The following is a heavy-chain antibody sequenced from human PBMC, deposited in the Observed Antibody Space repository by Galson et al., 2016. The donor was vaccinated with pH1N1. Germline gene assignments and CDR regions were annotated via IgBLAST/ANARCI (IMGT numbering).Heavy chain of an antibody. CDR3: ARQNDYGDYRGDAFDI. CDR1: GYRFSSSW. D-gene: IGHD4-17*01. Sequence: SGAEVKKPGESLKISCQGSGYRFSSSWIGWVRQMPGKGLEWMGIIYLGGSHIRYSPSFRGQVTISADKSINIVYLQWSSLKASDTAIYYFARQNDYGDYRGDAFDIWGQGTLVTVSS. J-gene: IGHJ3*02. V-gene: IGHV5-51*01. CDR2: IYLGGSHI.